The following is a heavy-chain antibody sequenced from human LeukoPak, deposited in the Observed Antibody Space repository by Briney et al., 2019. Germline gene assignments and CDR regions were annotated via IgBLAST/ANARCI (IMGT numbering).Heavy chain of an antibody. V-gene: IGHV1-2*06. Sequence: GASVKVSCKASGYTFTGYYMHWVRQAPGQGLEWMGRINPNSGGTNYVQKFQGRVTMTRDTSISTAYMELSRLRSDDTAVYYCVLEVPSSGWVSWGQGTLVTVSS. CDR3: VLEVPSSGWVS. CDR2: INPNSGGT. D-gene: IGHD6-19*01. J-gene: IGHJ5*02. CDR1: GYTFTGYY.